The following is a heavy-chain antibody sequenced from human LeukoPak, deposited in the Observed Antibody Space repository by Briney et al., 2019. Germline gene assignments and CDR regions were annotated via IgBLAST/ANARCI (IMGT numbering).Heavy chain of an antibody. Sequence: GGSLRLSCAASGFTFSSYAMHWVRQAPGKGLEWVAVISYDGSNKYYADSVKGRFTISTDNSKNTLYLQMNSLRAEETAVYYCARVYDSSGYYYGNGFDYWGQGTLVTVSS. CDR2: ISYDGSNK. V-gene: IGHV3-30-3*01. CDR1: GFTFSSYA. CDR3: ARVYDSSGYYYGNGFDY. D-gene: IGHD3-22*01. J-gene: IGHJ4*02.